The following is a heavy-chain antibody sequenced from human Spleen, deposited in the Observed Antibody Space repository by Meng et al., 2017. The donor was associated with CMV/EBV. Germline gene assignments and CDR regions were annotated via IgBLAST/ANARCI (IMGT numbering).Heavy chain of an antibody. Sequence: ASVKVSCKASGYIFTDYYVHWVRQSPGQGLEWMGWFNPNTGDTKYAHKFQGRVTMTRDTFIRTAYMELSGLTPDDTAVYFCARGPPDYWGQGTLVTVSS. V-gene: IGHV1-2*02. CDR3: ARGPPDY. CDR2: FNPNTGDT. J-gene: IGHJ4*02. CDR1: GYIFTDYY.